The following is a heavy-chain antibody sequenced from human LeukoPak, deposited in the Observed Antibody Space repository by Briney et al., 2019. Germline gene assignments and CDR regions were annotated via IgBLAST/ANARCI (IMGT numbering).Heavy chain of an antibody. J-gene: IGHJ4*02. V-gene: IGHV5-10-1*01. CDR3: ARNSRRYGGYGSLGTDY. D-gene: IGHD6-25*01. Sequence: GESLKISCKGSGYSFTSYWISWVRQMPGKGLEWMGRIDPSDSYTNYSPSFQGHVTISADKSISTAYLQWSSLKASDTAMYYCARNSRRYGGYGSLGTDYWGQGTLVTVSS. CDR2: IDPSDSYT. CDR1: GYSFTSYW.